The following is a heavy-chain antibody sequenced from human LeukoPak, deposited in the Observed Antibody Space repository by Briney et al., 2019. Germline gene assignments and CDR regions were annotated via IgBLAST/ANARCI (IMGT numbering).Heavy chain of an antibody. Sequence: GGSLRLSCAASGFTFSSHAMSWARQAPGKVLEGGSAIRGSGGNTCYANSVKGRFTISRDNSKNTLSLQMNSLRAEDTAVYYCAKSGGMVRGVIRAFDIWGQGTMVTVSS. CDR2: IRGSGGNT. D-gene: IGHD3-10*01. CDR1: GFTFSSHA. J-gene: IGHJ3*02. V-gene: IGHV3-23*01. CDR3: AKSGGMVRGVIRAFDI.